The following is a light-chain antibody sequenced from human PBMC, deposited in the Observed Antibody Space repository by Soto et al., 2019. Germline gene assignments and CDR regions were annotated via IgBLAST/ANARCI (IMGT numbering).Light chain of an antibody. V-gene: IGKV1-12*01. CDR3: QQANSFPRT. CDR2: AAS. J-gene: IGKJ2*02. CDR1: QGISSY. Sequence: DVQMTQSPSSVSASVGDRVTITCRASQGISSYLAWYQQKPGKAPNLLIYAASSLQSGVPSRFSGSGSWTDFTLTISSLQPEDSATYYCQQANSFPRTFGQGTKLEIK.